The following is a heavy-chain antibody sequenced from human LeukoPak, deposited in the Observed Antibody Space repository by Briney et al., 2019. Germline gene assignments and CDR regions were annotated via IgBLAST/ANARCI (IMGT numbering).Heavy chain of an antibody. CDR1: GGSFSGYY. D-gene: IGHD6-6*01. CDR2: INHSGST. CDR3: ARGDQYSSSSWWFDP. J-gene: IGHJ5*02. Sequence: PSETLSLTCAVYGGSFSGYYWSWIRQPPGKGLEWIGEINHSGSTNYNPSLKSRVTISVDTPKNQFSLKLSSVTAADTAVYYCARGDQYSSSSWWFDPWGQGTLVTVSS. V-gene: IGHV4-34*01.